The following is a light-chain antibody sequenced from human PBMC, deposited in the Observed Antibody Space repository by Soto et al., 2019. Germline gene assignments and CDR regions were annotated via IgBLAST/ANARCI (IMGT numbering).Light chain of an antibody. CDR3: AVWDDSLNGPV. V-gene: IGLV1-44*01. CDR2: SNE. CDR1: RSNIGSNA. J-gene: IGLJ2*01. Sequence: QSVLTQPPSASGTPGQRVTISCSGCRSNIGSNAVNWYQQLPGTAPKLLMFSNERRPSGVPDRVSGSKSGTSASLAISGLRSDDEADYYCAVWDDSLNGPVFGGGTKVTVL.